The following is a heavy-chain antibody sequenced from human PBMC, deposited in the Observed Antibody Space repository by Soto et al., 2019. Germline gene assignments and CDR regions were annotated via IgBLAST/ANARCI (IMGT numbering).Heavy chain of an antibody. CDR1: GFTFDDYA. V-gene: IGHV3-9*01. CDR2: ISWNSGSI. D-gene: IGHD6-13*01. Sequence: GGSLRLSCAASGFTFDDYAMHWVRQAPGKGLEWVSGISWNSGSIGYADSVKGRFTISRDNAKNSLYLQMNSLRAEDTALYYCAKSSFIAAADIEFDYWGQGT. CDR3: AKSSFIAAADIEFDY. J-gene: IGHJ4*02.